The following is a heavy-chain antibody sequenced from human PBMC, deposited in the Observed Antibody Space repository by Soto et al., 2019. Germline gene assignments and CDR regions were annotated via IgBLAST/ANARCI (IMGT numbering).Heavy chain of an antibody. CDR2: INAGNGNT. V-gene: IGHV1-3*01. Sequence: QVKLVQSGAEVKKPGASVKVSCKASGYTFISYAMNWLRQAPGQRLEWMGWINAGNGNTKYSQKFQGRVTITRDTSASTGYMELSSLRSEDTAVYYCARDPGYSYGYNWGQGTLVTVSS. CDR3: ARDPGYSYGYN. D-gene: IGHD5-18*01. CDR1: GYTFISYA. J-gene: IGHJ4*02.